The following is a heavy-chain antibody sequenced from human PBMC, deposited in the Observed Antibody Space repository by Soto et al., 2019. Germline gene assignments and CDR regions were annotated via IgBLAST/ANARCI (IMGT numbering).Heavy chain of an antibody. D-gene: IGHD3-3*01. CDR2: IYYSGST. V-gene: IGHV4-30-4*01. CDR3: ARDRSGLALQPYYFDY. CDR1: GGSISSGDYY. J-gene: IGHJ4*02. Sequence: QVQLQESGPGLVKPSQTLSLTCTVSGGSISSGDYYWSWIRQPPGKGLEWIGYIYYSGSTYYNPSLKSRVTISVDTSKNQFSLKLSSVTAADTAVYYCARDRSGLALQPYYFDYWGQGTLVTVSS.